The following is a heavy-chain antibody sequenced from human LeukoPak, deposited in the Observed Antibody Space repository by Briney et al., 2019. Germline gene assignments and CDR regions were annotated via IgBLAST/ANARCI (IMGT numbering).Heavy chain of an antibody. CDR2: IKQDGSEK. CDR1: GFTFSSYW. D-gene: IGHD3-16*02. J-gene: IGHJ4*02. V-gene: IGHV3-7*01. Sequence: PGGSLRLSCAASGFTFSSYWMSWVRQAPGKGLEWVANIKQDGSEKYYVDSVKGRFTISRDNAKNSLYLQMNSLRAEDTAVYYCARSLVGVTFIRKRGIAYWGQGTLVTVSS. CDR3: ARSLVGVTFIRKRGIAY.